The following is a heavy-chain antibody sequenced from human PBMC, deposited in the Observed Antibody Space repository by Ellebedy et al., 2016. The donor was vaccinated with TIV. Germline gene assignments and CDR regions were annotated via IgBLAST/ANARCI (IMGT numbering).Heavy chain of an antibody. CDR3: ARERDYVWGSYRHHFPADY. CDR1: GFTFSSSW. D-gene: IGHD3-16*02. CDR2: ISSSSSTI. V-gene: IGHV3-48*04. J-gene: IGHJ4*02. Sequence: GGSLRLSXAASGFTFSSSWMHWVRQVPGKGLEWVSYISSSSSTIYYADSVKGRFTISRDNAKNSLYLQMNSLRAEDTAVYYCARERDYVWGSYRHHFPADYWGQGTLVTVSS.